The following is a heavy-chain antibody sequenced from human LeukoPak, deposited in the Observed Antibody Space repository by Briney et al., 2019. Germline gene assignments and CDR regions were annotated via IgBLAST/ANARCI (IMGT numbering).Heavy chain of an antibody. D-gene: IGHD6-13*01. J-gene: IGHJ4*02. V-gene: IGHV4-30-4*01. CDR1: GGSISSGDYY. Sequence: SETLSLTCTVSGGSISSGDYYWSWIRQPPGKGLEWIGYIYYSGSTYYNPSLKSRVTISVDTSKNQFSLKLSSVTAADTAVYYCVRDRRQLAFDYWGQGTLVTVSS. CDR2: IYYSGST. CDR3: VRDRRQLAFDY.